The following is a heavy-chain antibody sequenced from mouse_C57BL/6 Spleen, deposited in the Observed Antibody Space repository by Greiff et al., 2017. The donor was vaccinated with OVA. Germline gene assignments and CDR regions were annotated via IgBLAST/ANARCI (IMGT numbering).Heavy chain of an antibody. CDR2: IDPSDSET. CDR1: GYTFTSYW. V-gene: IGHV1-52*01. Sequence: VQLQQPGAELVRPGSSVKLSCKASGYTFTSYWMHWVKQRPIQGLEWIGNIDPSDSETHYNQKFKDKATLTVDKSSSTAYMQLSSLTSEDSAVYYCARGDGYQGYFDYWGQGTTLTVSS. D-gene: IGHD2-3*01. J-gene: IGHJ2*01. CDR3: ARGDGYQGYFDY.